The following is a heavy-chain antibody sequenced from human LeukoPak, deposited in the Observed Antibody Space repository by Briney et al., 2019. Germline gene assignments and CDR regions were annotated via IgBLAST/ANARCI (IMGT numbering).Heavy chain of an antibody. CDR2: ISYDGSNK. J-gene: IGHJ4*02. V-gene: IGHV3-30*04. Sequence: PGRSLRLSCAASGFTFSSYAMHWIRQAPGKGLEWVAVISYDGSNKYYADSVKGRFTISRDNSKNTLYLQMSSLRAEDTAVYYCARVDSGSYYVGDYWGQGTLVTVSS. CDR3: ARVDSGSYYVGDY. CDR1: GFTFSSYA. D-gene: IGHD1-26*01.